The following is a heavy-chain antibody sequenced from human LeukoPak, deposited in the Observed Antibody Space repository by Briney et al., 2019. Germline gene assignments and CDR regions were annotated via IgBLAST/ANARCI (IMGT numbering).Heavy chain of an antibody. CDR3: ARRRPYSIRDGGWFDP. CDR2: MNPNSGNT. J-gene: IGHJ5*02. D-gene: IGHD6-13*01. Sequence: ASVKVSCKASGYTFTSYDINWVRQATGQGLEWMGWMNPNSGNTGYAQKFPGRVTMTRNTSISTAYMKLSSLRSEDTAVYYCARRRPYSIRDGGWFDPWGQGTLVTVSS. CDR1: GYTFTSYD. V-gene: IGHV1-8*01.